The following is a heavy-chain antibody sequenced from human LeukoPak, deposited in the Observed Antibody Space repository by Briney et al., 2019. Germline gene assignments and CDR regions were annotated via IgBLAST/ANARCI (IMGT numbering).Heavy chain of an antibody. CDR2: IYHSGSA. J-gene: IGHJ4*02. D-gene: IGHD3-9*01. CDR3: ARASRYYHMLTGYYLSAFDY. Sequence: SETLSLTWTVSGGSISNSDYYCGWIRQPPGKGLEWIGSIYHSGSAYYNPFLKSRVTISVDTSKKQFSLKLSSVTAADTAVYYCARASRYYHMLTGYYLSAFDYWGQGTLVTVSS. V-gene: IGHV4-39*01. CDR1: GGSISNSDYY.